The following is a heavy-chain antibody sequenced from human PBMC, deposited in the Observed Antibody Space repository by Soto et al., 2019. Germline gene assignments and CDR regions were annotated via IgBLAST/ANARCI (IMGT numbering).Heavy chain of an antibody. CDR1: GYTFTSYG. CDR2: TSAYNGNT. CDR3: ARELYDFWSGYYKGDYYYYGMDV. Sequence: QVQLVQSGAEVKKPGASVKVSCKASGYTFTSYGITWVRQAPGQGLEGMGRTSAYNGNTNYAQKLQGRVTMTTDTSTSTAYMELRSLRSDDTAVYYCARELYDFWSGYYKGDYYYYGMDVWGQGTTVTVSS. J-gene: IGHJ6*02. D-gene: IGHD3-3*01. V-gene: IGHV1-18*01.